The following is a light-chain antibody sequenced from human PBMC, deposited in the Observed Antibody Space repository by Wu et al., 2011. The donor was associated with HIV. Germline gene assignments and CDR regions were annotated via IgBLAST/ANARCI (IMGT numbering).Light chain of an antibody. CDR2: DAS. Sequence: ATLSCRASQSIANYLAWYQQKPGQAPRLLIYDASNRATGIPARFSGSGSGTDFTLTINSLEPEDFAVYYCQQRNNWPLTFGQGTRLEIK. J-gene: IGKJ5*01. CDR3: QQRNNWPLT. V-gene: IGKV3-11*01. CDR1: QSIANY.